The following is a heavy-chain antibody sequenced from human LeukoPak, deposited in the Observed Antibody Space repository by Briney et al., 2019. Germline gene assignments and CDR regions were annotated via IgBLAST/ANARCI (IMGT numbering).Heavy chain of an antibody. CDR2: IYSGGST. J-gene: IGHJ6*02. CDR1: GFTLSSNY. Sequence: GWSLTLSCAAYGFTLSSNYMSWVRQAPGKGLDWVFDIYSGGSTYYADSVKGRFTISRHNSKNTLYLQMNSLRAEDTAVYYCARDSRVDYGDYYYYYGMDVWGQGTTVTVSS. CDR3: ARDSRVDYGDYYYYYGMDV. V-gene: IGHV3-53*04. D-gene: IGHD4-17*01.